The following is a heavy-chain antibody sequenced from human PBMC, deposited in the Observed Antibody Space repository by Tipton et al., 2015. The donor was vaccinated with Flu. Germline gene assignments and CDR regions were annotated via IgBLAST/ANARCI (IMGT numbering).Heavy chain of an antibody. Sequence: AASGFTFSNAWMSWVRQAPGKGLEWVGRIKSKTDGGTTDYAAPVKGRFTISRDDSKNTLYLQMNSLKTEDTAVYYCTTDGAYCSSTSCYWDYYYGMDVWGQGTTVTVSS. CDR1: GFTFSNAW. CDR3: TTDGAYCSSTSCYWDYYYGMDV. CDR2: IKSKTDGGTT. V-gene: IGHV3-15*01. D-gene: IGHD2-2*01. J-gene: IGHJ6*02.